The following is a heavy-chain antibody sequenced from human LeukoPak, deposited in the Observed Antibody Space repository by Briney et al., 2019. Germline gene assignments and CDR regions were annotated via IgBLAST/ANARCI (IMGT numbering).Heavy chain of an antibody. V-gene: IGHV3-30-3*01. J-gene: IGHJ4*02. CDR2: TSSDLNVK. CDR3: AREGYYGSGSPPSLYFDY. D-gene: IGHD3-10*01. CDR1: GFTFRNYV. Sequence: GGSLRLSCAASGFTFRNYVIHWVRQAPGKGLEWVAVTSSDLNVKLYADSVKGRFTISRDNSRSTLYLQMNCLRPEDTAIYYCAREGYYGSGSPPSLYFDYWGQGTLVTVSS.